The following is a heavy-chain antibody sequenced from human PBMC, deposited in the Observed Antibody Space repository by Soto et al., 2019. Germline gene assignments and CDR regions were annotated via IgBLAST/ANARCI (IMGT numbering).Heavy chain of an antibody. J-gene: IGHJ2*01. CDR2: IYYSGST. CDR3: ARHRGGITIFAFRVWYFDL. CDR1: GGSISSSSYY. V-gene: IGHV4-39*01. D-gene: IGHD3-3*01. Sequence: SETLSLTCTVSGGSISSSSYYWGWIRQPPGKGLEWIGSIYYSGSTYYNPSLKSRVTISVDTSKNQFSLKLSSVTAADTAVYYCARHRGGITIFAFRVWYFDLWGRGTLVTVSS.